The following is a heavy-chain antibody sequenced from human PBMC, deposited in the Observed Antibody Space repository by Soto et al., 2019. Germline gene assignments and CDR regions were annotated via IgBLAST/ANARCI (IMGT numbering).Heavy chain of an antibody. J-gene: IGHJ6*02. CDR1: GFSLSTSGMR. V-gene: IGHV2-70*04. Sequence: SGPTLVNPTQTLTLTCTFSGFSLSTSGMRVSWIRQPPGKALEWLARIDWDDDKFYSTSLKTRLTISKDTSKNQVVLTMTNMDPVDTATYYCARDPAEGYCRGGSCYPYCYYGMDVWGQGTTVTVSS. CDR2: IDWDDDK. D-gene: IGHD2-15*01. CDR3: ARDPAEGYCRGGSCYPYCYYGMDV.